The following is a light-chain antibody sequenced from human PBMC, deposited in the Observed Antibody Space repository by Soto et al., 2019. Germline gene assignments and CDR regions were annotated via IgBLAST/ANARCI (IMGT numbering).Light chain of an antibody. J-gene: IGLJ1*01. CDR2: EVS. Sequence: QSALTQPASVSGSPGQSITISCTGTSSDVGGYNYVSWYQQHPGKAPKLMIYEVSNRPSGVSNRFSGSKSGNTASLTISGLQAEDEADYYCSSYTSSSTPLYVFGTGTNVTVL. CDR3: SSYTSSSTPLYV. CDR1: SSDVGGYNY. V-gene: IGLV2-14*01.